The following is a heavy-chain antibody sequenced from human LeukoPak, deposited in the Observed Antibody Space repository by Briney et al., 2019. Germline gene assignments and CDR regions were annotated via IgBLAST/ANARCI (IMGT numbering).Heavy chain of an antibody. J-gene: IGHJ4*02. CDR2: ISYDGSNK. Sequence: GGSLRLSCAASGFTFSSYGMHWVRQAPGKGLEWVAVISYDGSNKYYADSVKGRFTISRDNSKNTLYLQMNSLRAEDTAVYYCAREKDIVVVTAIDYWGQGTLVTVSS. CDR1: GFTFSSYG. D-gene: IGHD2-21*02. CDR3: AREKDIVVVTAIDY. V-gene: IGHV3-30*03.